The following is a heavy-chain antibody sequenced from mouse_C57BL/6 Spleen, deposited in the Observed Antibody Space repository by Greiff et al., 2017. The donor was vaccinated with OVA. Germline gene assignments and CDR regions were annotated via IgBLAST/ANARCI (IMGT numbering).Heavy chain of an antibody. CDR2: IWTGGGT. Sequence: VQGVESGPGLVAPSPSLSISCTVSGFSLTSYAISWVRQPPGKGLEWLGVIWTGGGTNYNSALNSRLSISKDNSKSQVFLKTNSLQTDDTARDYCARLSYYYGSSYWYFDVWGTGTTVTVSS. D-gene: IGHD1-1*01. CDR3: ARLSYYYGSSYWYFDV. J-gene: IGHJ1*03. CDR1: GFSLTSYA. V-gene: IGHV2-9-1*01.